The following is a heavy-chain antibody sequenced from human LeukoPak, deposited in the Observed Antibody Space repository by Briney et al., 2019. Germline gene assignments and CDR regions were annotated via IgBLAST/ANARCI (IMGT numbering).Heavy chain of an antibody. CDR1: GGSISSGGYS. CDR2: IYHSGST. V-gene: IGHV4-30-2*01. CDR3: ASLGWELPTPPDFDY. Sequence: SETLSLTCAVSGGSISSGGYSWSWIRQPPGKGLEWIGYIYHSGSTYYNPSLKSRVTISVDRSKNQSSLKLSSVTAADTAVYYCASLGWELPTPPDFDYWGQGTLVTVSS. D-gene: IGHD1-26*01. J-gene: IGHJ4*02.